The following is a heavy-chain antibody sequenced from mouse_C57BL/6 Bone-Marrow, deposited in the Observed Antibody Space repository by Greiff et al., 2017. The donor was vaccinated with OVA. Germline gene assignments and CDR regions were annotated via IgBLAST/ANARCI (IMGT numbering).Heavy chain of an antibody. CDR2: ILPGSGST. D-gene: IGHD1-1*01. J-gene: IGHJ4*01. CDR3: ARSGVYYYGSSFPPYYAMDY. V-gene: IGHV1-9*01. Sequence: QVQLQQSGAELMKPGASVKLSCKATGYTFTGYWIEWVKQRPGHGLEWIGEILPGSGSTNYNEKFKGKATFTADTSSNTAYMQLSSLTTEDSAIYYCARSGVYYYGSSFPPYYAMDYWGQGTSVTVSS. CDR1: GYTFTGYW.